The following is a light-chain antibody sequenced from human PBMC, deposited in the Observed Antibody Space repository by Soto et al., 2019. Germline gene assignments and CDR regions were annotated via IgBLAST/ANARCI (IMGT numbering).Light chain of an antibody. CDR1: SSDVGSYNL. J-gene: IGLJ2*01. CDR3: CSYAGSSTRVV. V-gene: IGLV2-23*01. Sequence: QSALTQPASVSGSPGQSITISCTGTSSDVGSYNLVSWYQQHPGKAPKLMIYEGSKRPSGVSNRFSGSKSGNTASLTISGLQAEDEADYYCCSYAGSSTRVVFGVGTKLTVL. CDR2: EGS.